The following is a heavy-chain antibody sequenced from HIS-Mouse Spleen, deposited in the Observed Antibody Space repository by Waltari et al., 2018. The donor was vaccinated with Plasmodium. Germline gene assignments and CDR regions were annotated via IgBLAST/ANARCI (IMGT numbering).Heavy chain of an antibody. Sequence: EVQLVESGGGLVQPGGSLRLSCAASGFPCSSHDMQWVRQATGKGLEWVSAIGTAGDTYYPGSVKGRFTISRENAKNSLYLQMNSLRAGDTAVYYCARGPTYSSSYYFDYWGQGTLVTVSS. CDR2: IGTAGDT. CDR1: GFPCSSHD. V-gene: IGHV3-13*01. J-gene: IGHJ4*02. CDR3: ARGPTYSSSYYFDY. D-gene: IGHD6-6*01.